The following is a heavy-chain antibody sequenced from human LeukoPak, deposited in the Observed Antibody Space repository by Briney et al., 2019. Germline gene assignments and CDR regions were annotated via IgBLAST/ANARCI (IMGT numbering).Heavy chain of an antibody. D-gene: IGHD3-22*01. CDR1: GYSISSGYY. V-gene: IGHV4-38-2*02. Sequence: NSSETLSLTCTVSGYSISSGYYWGWIRQPPGKGLEWIGSIYHSGSTYYNPSLKSRVTISVDTSKNQFSLKLSSVTAADTAVYYCARVLARTMIVVVHDAFDIWGQGTMVTVSS. CDR3: ARVLARTMIVVVHDAFDI. CDR2: IYHSGST. J-gene: IGHJ3*02.